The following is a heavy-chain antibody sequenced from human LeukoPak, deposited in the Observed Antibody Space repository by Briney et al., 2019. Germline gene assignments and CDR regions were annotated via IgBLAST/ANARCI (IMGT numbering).Heavy chain of an antibody. CDR2: IIPIFGTA. Sequence: SVKVSCKASGGTFSSYAISWVRQAPGQGLEWMGGIIPIFGTANYAQKFQGRVTITADKSTSTAYMELSSLRSGDTAVYYCARVLGRSYDFWSGYYDYWGQGTLVTVSS. V-gene: IGHV1-69*06. D-gene: IGHD3-3*01. CDR1: GGTFSSYA. CDR3: ARVLGRSYDFWSGYYDY. J-gene: IGHJ4*02.